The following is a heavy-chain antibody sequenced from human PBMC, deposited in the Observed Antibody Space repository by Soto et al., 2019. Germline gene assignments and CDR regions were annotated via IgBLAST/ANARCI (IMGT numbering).Heavy chain of an antibody. CDR1: GFTFSSHA. CDR3: AKVSSSWYAGFFDL. V-gene: IGHV3-23*01. J-gene: IGHJ4*02. D-gene: IGHD6-13*01. CDR2: LSDSGISI. Sequence: EVQLLESGGGLVQPGGSLRLSCTASGFTFSSHAMTWVRQAPGKGLEWVSGLSDSGISIYYADSVKDRLTISRDNSKNTLYLQIHTLRAEDTAVYYCAKVSSSWYAGFFDLWDQGTLVTVSS.